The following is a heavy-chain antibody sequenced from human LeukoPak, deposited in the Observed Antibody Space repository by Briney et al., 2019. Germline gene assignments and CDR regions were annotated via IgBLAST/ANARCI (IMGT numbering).Heavy chain of an antibody. CDR2: IYYSGFT. J-gene: IGHJ4*02. CDR1: GGSVSSGSYY. Sequence: SETLSLTCTVSGGSVSSGSYYWSWVRQPPGKGLEWIGYIYYSGFTNYNPSLKSRVTISVDTSKNQFSLKLSSVTAADTAVYYCARGRDYYGSGSYWENRNRYYFDYWGQGTLVTVSS. D-gene: IGHD3-10*01. CDR3: ARGRDYYGSGSYWENRNRYYFDY. V-gene: IGHV4-61*01.